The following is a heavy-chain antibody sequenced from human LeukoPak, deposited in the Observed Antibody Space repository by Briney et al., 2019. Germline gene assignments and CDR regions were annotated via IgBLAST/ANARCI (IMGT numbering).Heavy chain of an antibody. J-gene: IGHJ5*02. CDR1: GDSISSYY. V-gene: IGHV4-59*01. D-gene: IGHD2-15*01. CDR2: IYYSGST. Sequence: SETLSLTCTVSGDSISSYYWSWIRQPPGKGLEWIGYIYYSGSTNYNPPLKSRVTISVDTSKNQFSLKLRSVTAADTAVYYCARGARLVVAATPGWFDPWGQGTLVTVSS. CDR3: ARGARLVVAATPGWFDP.